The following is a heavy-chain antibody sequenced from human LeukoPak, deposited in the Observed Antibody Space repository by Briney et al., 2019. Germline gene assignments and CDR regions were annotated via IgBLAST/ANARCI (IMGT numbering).Heavy chain of an antibody. CDR3: ARDTTRTTPYYYYGMDV. V-gene: IGHV4-4*07. J-gene: IGHJ6*02. CDR2: IYTSGST. D-gene: IGHD1-7*01. CDR1: GGSISIYY. Sequence: PSETLSLTCTVSGGSISIYYWSWIRQPAGKGLEWIGRIYTSGSTNYNPSLKSRVTMSVDTSKNQFSLKLSSVTAADTAVYYCARDTTRTTPYYYYGMDVWGQGTTVTVSS.